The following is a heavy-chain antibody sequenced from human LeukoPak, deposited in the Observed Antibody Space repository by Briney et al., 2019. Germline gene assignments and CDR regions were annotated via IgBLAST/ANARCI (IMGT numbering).Heavy chain of an antibody. CDR2: IRFDGSNE. CDR3: ARVGDTYSNSDRFDF. Sequence: AGGSLRLSCAASGFTFSNYAMNWVRQAPAKGLEWVAFIRFDGSNEYYADSVKGRFTISRDNSKSTVYLQMNSLRSEDTAMYYCARVGDTYSNSDRFDFWGQETLATVSS. J-gene: IGHJ4*02. D-gene: IGHD4-23*01. CDR1: GFTFSNYA. V-gene: IGHV3-30*02.